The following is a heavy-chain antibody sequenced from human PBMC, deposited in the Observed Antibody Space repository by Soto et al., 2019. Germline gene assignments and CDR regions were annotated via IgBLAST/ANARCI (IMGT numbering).Heavy chain of an antibody. D-gene: IGHD6-6*01. CDR2: IIPIFGTP. J-gene: IGHJ4*02. CDR1: GGTFSTYA. V-gene: IGHV1-69*01. CDR3: ARRGSIAARSFDY. Sequence: QVQLVQSGAEVKKPGSSVKVSCKASGGTFSTYAISWVRQAPGQGLEWMGGIIPIFGTPNYAQKFQCRVTITADESTSTAYMELSSLRSEDTAVYYCARRGSIAARSFDYWGQGTLVTVSS.